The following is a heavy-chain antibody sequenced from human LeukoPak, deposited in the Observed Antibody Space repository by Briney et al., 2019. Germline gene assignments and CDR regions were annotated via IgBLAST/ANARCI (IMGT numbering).Heavy chain of an antibody. CDR1: GGSISSYY. V-gene: IGHV4-4*07. Sequence: SETLSLTCTVSGGSISSYYWSWIRQPAGKGLEWIGRIYTTGSTNYNPSLKSRVTMSVDTSKNQFSLNLSSVTAADTAVYYCARDCNSGRAFDFWGQGTMVTVSS. CDR2: IYTTGST. J-gene: IGHJ3*01. CDR3: ARDCNSGRAFDF. D-gene: IGHD3-10*01.